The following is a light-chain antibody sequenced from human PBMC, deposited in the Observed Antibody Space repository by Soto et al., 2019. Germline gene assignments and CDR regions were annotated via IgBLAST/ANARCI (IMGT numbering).Light chain of an antibody. V-gene: IGLV2-14*01. J-gene: IGLJ3*02. Sequence: QYALTQPASVSGSPGQSITISCTGTSSDVGGSDYVSWYQQHPGKAPKLIIYQVSDRPSGVSNRFSGSKSGNTASLTISGLQAEDEADYYCMIVISSTPRVFGGGTKLTVL. CDR1: SSDVGGSDY. CDR3: MIVISSTPRV. CDR2: QVS.